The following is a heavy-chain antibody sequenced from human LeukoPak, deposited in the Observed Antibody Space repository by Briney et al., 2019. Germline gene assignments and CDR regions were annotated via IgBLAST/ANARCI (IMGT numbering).Heavy chain of an antibody. Sequence: ASVKVSCKASGYTFTNYGVSWVRQAPGQGLEWMGWISGYSGKTNYAQKLQGRVTMTTDTSTSTAYMELRSLRSDDTAVYYCARGSITMVRGVIITDGMDVWGQGTTVTVSS. D-gene: IGHD3-10*01. V-gene: IGHV1-18*01. J-gene: IGHJ6*02. CDR1: GYTFTNYG. CDR3: ARGSITMVRGVIITDGMDV. CDR2: ISGYSGKT.